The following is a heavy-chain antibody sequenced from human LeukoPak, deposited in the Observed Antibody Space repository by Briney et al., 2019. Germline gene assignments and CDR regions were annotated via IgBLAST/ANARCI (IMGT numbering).Heavy chain of an antibody. CDR3: AREFTPLIQFWPRSLDDRYGMDV. Sequence: PGGSLRLSCAASGFTFSNYYMNWVRQAPGKGLEWVANIKEDGSEKYYVDSVKGRFTISRDNANNSFLQMNSLRAEDTAVYYCAREFTPLIQFWPRSLDDRYGMDVWGQGTTVTVSS. D-gene: IGHD5-18*01. V-gene: IGHV3-7*01. CDR1: GFTFSNYY. J-gene: IGHJ6*02. CDR2: IKEDGSEK.